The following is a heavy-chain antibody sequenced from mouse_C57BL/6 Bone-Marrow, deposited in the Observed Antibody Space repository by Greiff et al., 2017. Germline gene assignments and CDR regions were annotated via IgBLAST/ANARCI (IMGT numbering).Heavy chain of an antibody. CDR1: GFNIKNTY. CDR3: ASDRYYVLGYFDV. Sequence: VQLKESVAELVRPGASVKLSCTASGFNIKNTYMPWVQQRPEQGLEWIGRIDPANGYTKYAPKFKGKATITADTSSNTAYLQLSSLTSEDTAMYYCASDRYYVLGYFDVWGTGTTVTVSA. V-gene: IGHV14-3*01. CDR2: IDPANGYT. D-gene: IGHD2-3*01. J-gene: IGHJ1*03.